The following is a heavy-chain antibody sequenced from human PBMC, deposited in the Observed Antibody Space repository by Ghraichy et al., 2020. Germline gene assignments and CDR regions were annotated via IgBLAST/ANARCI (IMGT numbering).Heavy chain of an antibody. CDR2: IYYSGST. V-gene: IGHV4-39*01. CDR1: GGSISSSSYY. Sequence: SETLSLTCTVSGGSISSSSYYWGWIRQPPGTGLEWIGSIYYSGSTYYNPSLKSRVTISVDTSKNQFSLKLSSVTAADTAVYYCARHFTRPRPHNIGGTDYWGQGTLVTVSS. CDR3: ARHFTRPRPHNIGGTDY. D-gene: IGHD1-14*01. J-gene: IGHJ4*02.